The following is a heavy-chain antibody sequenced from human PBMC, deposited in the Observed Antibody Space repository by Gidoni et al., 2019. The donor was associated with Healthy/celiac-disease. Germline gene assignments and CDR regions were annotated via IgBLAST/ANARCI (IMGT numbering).Heavy chain of an antibody. D-gene: IGHD1-7*01. V-gene: IGHV3-23*01. CDR2: IRGSGGST. CDR1: GFTFSSYA. CDR3: ARDPTGTTLGAFDI. Sequence: EVQLLESGGGLVQPGGYLRLSCAAAGFTFSSYAMCWVRQAPGKGLGWVSAIRGSGGSTYYTDSVKGRFTISRDNSKNTLYLQMNSLRAEDTAVYYCARDPTGTTLGAFDIWGQGTMVTVSS. J-gene: IGHJ3*02.